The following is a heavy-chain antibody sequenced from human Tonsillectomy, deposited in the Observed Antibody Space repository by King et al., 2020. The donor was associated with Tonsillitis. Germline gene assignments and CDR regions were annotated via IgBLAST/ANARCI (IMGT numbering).Heavy chain of an antibody. CDR2: ISYTGST. D-gene: IGHD3-16*01. J-gene: IGHJ4*02. CDR3: ARLGGGDLPEN. V-gene: IGHV4-59*11. CDR1: GGSLKNHY. Sequence: VQLQESGPGLVKSSETLSLTCIVSGGSLKNHYWSWIWQPPGKGLEWIGYISYTGSTNYDPSLKSRVTISADTSSNQFSLKLSSVTAADTAAYFCARLGGGDLPENWGQGTLVTVSS.